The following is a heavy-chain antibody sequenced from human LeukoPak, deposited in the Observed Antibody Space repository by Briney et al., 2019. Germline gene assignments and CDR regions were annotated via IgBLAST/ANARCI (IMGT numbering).Heavy chain of an antibody. D-gene: IGHD3-22*01. CDR3: AGYDSSGYYSGLIDY. CDR2: ISGSGGST. Sequence: GGSLRLSCAASGFTFSSYAMSWVRQAPGKGLEWVSAISGSGGSTYYADSVKGRFTISRDNSKNTLYLQMNSLRAEDTAVYYCAGYDSSGYYSGLIDYWGQGTLVTVSS. V-gene: IGHV3-23*01. CDR1: GFTFSSYA. J-gene: IGHJ4*02.